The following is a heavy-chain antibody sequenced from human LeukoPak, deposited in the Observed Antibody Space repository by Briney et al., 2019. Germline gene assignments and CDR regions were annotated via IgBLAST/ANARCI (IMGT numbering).Heavy chain of an antibody. J-gene: IGHJ3*02. Sequence: PGGSLRLSCAASGFTFYDYGINWVRQAPGKGLEWVSGINWNGGSTGYADSVKGRFTISRDNAKNSLYLQMNSLRAEDTALYYCARAGIGAFDIWGQGTMVTVSS. CDR2: INWNGGST. CDR1: GFTFYDYG. V-gene: IGHV3-20*04. CDR3: ARAGIGAFDI. D-gene: IGHD1-14*01.